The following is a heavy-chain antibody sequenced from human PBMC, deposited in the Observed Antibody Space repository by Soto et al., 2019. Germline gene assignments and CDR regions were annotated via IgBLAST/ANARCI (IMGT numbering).Heavy chain of an antibody. J-gene: IGHJ5*01. D-gene: IGHD2-21*01. CDR1: GVSIHNSHSF. CDR2: VYHNGGA. V-gene: IGHV4-39*01. CDR3: GRVVEGATRHTDPDS. Sequence: SETLSLTCTVSGVSIHNSHSFWAWIRQPPGKGLQFIASVYHNGGAHYNSSLKSRVTISVDTANNQVSLRMRSLTAADTAFYYCGRVVEGATRHTDPDSWGQGILVTVS.